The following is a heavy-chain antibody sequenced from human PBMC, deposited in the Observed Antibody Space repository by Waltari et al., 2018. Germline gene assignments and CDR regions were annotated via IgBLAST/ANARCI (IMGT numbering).Heavy chain of an antibody. V-gene: IGHV3-23*01. J-gene: IGHJ4*02. CDR2: ININGGAT. CDR1: GFTFNNYA. Sequence: EVLLLESGGGLVQPGGSLRLSCAASGFTFNNYAMSWVRQASGKGLEWVSTININGGATYYADSVKGRFTISRDNYKNILYLQMNSLRAEDTAVYYCAKDLKVESYFSDYWGQGTLVTVSS. CDR3: AKDLKVESYFSDY. D-gene: IGHD3-10*01.